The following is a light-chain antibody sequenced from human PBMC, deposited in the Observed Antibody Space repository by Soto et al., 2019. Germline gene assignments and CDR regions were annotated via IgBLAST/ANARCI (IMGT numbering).Light chain of an antibody. CDR1: QSVSSH. Sequence: EIVLTQSPVTLSLSPGERATLSCRASQSVSSHLAWYQQKVGQAPRLLIYDATNRGTGIPARFSGSGSGTDFTLTISFLEPEDFAVYYCQQRSNWPITFGQGTRLEIK. CDR3: QQRSNWPIT. V-gene: IGKV3-11*01. CDR2: DAT. J-gene: IGKJ5*01.